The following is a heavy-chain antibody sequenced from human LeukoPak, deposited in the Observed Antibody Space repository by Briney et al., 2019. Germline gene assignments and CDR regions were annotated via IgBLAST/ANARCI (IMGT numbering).Heavy chain of an antibody. Sequence: ASVKVSCKASGYTFTSYGISWVRQAPGQGLEWMGWISAYNGNTNYAQKLQGRVTMTTDTSTSTAYMELRSLRSDDTAVYYCARGNTYSGSYLSGWVSYYYYGMDVWGQGTTVTVSS. D-gene: IGHD1-26*01. CDR2: ISAYNGNT. CDR1: GYTFTSYG. V-gene: IGHV1-18*01. CDR3: ARGNTYSGSYLSGWVSYYYYGMDV. J-gene: IGHJ6*02.